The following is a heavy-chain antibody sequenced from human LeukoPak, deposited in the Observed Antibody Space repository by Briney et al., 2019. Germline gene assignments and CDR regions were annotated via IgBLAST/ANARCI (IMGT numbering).Heavy chain of an antibody. Sequence: PGGSLRLSCAASGFTFSSYGMLWVRQAPGKGLEWVAVIWYDGSNKYCADSVKGRFTISRDNSKNTLYLQMNSLRAEDTAVYYCARDLRRMFGGSGTPMDYWGQGTLVTVSS. D-gene: IGHD3-10*01. CDR1: GFTFSSYG. CDR3: ARDLRRMFGGSGTPMDY. V-gene: IGHV3-33*01. J-gene: IGHJ4*02. CDR2: IWYDGSNK.